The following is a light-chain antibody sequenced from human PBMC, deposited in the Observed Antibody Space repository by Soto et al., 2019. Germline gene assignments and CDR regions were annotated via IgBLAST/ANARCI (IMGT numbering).Light chain of an antibody. V-gene: IGLV2-8*01. Sequence: QSALTQPPSASGSPGQSVTISCTGTNNDVGRYNYVSWYQQHPGKAPKVIISDVSERPSGVPDRFSGSKSSNTASLTVSGLQAEDEADYYCSSYAGSNIWVFGGGTKVTVL. CDR3: SSYAGSNIWV. J-gene: IGLJ3*02. CDR1: NNDVGRYNY. CDR2: DVS.